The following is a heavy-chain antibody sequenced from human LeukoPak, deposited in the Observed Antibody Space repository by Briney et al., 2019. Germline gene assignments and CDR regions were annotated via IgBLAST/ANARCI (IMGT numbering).Heavy chain of an antibody. CDR1: GYSFTSNY. CDR2: IYPRDGST. Sequence: RASAKVSCKASGYSFTSNYIHWVRQAPGQGLEWMGMIYPRDGSTSYAQKFQGRVTVTRDTSTSTVHMELSGLRSEDTAVYYCARSYYYDSSGYGYWGQGTLVTVSS. D-gene: IGHD3-22*01. V-gene: IGHV1-46*01. J-gene: IGHJ4*02. CDR3: ARSYYYDSSGYGY.